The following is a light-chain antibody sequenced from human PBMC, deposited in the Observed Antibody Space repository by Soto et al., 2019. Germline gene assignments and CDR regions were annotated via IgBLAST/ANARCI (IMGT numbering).Light chain of an antibody. CDR2: KAS. V-gene: IGKV1-5*03. CDR3: QQYHSYSYT. Sequence: DIQMTQSPSTLSASVGDRVTITCRASQSIDTWLAWYQQKPGKAPKVLIYKASRLQSGVPSRFSGSGSGTEFTLTISGLQPDDFAIYYCQQYHSYSYTFGQGTDLEIK. J-gene: IGKJ2*01. CDR1: QSIDTW.